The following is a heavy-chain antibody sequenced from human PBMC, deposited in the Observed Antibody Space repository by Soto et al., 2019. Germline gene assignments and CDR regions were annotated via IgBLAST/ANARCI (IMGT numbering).Heavy chain of an antibody. J-gene: IGHJ4*02. Sequence: SVKVSCKASGGTFSSYAISWVRQAPGQGLEWMGGIIPIFGTANYAQKFQGRVTITADESTSTAYMELSSLRSEDTAVYYYARVHSPVAWIQLDYWGQGTLVTVSS. CDR2: IIPIFGTA. D-gene: IGHD5-18*01. V-gene: IGHV1-69*13. CDR1: GGTFSSYA. CDR3: ARVHSPVAWIQLDY.